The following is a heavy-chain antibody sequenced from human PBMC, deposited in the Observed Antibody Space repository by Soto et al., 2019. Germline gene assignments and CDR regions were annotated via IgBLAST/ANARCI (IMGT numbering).Heavy chain of an antibody. J-gene: IGHJ6*02. CDR3: AGPRHYEHYDYRMKV. CDR1: GGSFSGYY. Sequence: SETLSLTCAVYGGSFSGYYWSWIPQPPGKGLEWIGEINHSGSTNYNPSLKSRVPLSVDTPKNQFSLKLSSVTAADTAVYYCAGPRHYEHYDYRMKVWGQGTQVSVSS. D-gene: IGHD3-3*01. CDR2: INHSGST. V-gene: IGHV4-34*01.